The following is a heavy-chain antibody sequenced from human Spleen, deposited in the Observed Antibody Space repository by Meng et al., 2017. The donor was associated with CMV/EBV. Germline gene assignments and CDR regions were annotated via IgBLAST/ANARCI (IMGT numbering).Heavy chain of an antibody. CDR3: ARHRSGTYKIYAVDV. Sequence: GESLKISCKGSGYSFTSYWIGWVRQMPGKGLEWMGIIYPGDSDTRYSPSFQGQVTISADNSIAHLQWTSLKASDTAIYYCARHRSGTYKIYAVDVWGQGTTVTVSS. J-gene: IGHJ6*02. CDR2: IYPGDSDT. D-gene: IGHD3-10*01. V-gene: IGHV5-51*01. CDR1: GYSFTSYW.